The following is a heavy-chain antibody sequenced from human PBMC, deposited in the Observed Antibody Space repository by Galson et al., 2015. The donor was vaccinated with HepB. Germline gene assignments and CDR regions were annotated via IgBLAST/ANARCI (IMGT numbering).Heavy chain of an antibody. CDR1: GGTFSSYA. CDR3: ARGTRRGYSYGYGD. Sequence: SVKVSCKASGGTFSSYAISWVRQAPGQGLEWMGGIIPIFGTANYAQKFQGRVTITADESTSTAYMELSSLRFEDTAVYYCARGTRRGYSYGYGDWGQGTLVTVSS. D-gene: IGHD5-18*01. J-gene: IGHJ4*02. CDR2: IIPIFGTA. V-gene: IGHV1-69*13.